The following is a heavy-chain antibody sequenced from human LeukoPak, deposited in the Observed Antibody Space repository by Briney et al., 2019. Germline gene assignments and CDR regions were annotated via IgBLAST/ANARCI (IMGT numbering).Heavy chain of an antibody. Sequence: GGSLRLSCAASGFTFSSYAMHWVRQAPGKGLEWVAVISYDGSNKYYADSVKGRFTISRDNSKNTLYLQMNSLRAEDTAVYYCAKVHGSGEFLYYYYYYGMDVWGKGTTVTVSS. D-gene: IGHD3-10*01. CDR3: AKVHGSGEFLYYYYYYGMDV. J-gene: IGHJ6*04. CDR2: ISYDGSNK. CDR1: GFTFSSYA. V-gene: IGHV3-30*04.